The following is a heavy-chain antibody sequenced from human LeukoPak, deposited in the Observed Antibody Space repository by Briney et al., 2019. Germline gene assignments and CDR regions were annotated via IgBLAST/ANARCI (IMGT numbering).Heavy chain of an antibody. CDR3: ATGYLVTAGLMDV. Sequence: GASVKVSCKVSGYTLTELSMFWVRQAPGKGLEWMGSFDPEDGKTVYAQKFQGRVTMTEDTSTDTAYRELSSLRSEDTAVYYCATGYLVTAGLMDVWGQGTTVTVSS. CDR2: FDPEDGKT. D-gene: IGHD6-13*01. V-gene: IGHV1-24*01. CDR1: GYTLTELS. J-gene: IGHJ6*02.